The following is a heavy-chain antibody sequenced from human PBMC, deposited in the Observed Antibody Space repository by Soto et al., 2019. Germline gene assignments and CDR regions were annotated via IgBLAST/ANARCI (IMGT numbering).Heavy chain of an antibody. D-gene: IGHD1-1*01. V-gene: IGHV3-23*01. J-gene: IGHJ4*02. Sequence: PGGSLRLSCAASGFTFSSYAMSWVRQAPGKGLEWVSAISGSGGSTYYADSVKGRFTISRDNSKNTLYLQMNSLRAEDTAVYYCAKAPVQLEPPPWTFDYWGQGTLVTVSS. CDR1: GFTFSSYA. CDR2: ISGSGGST. CDR3: AKAPVQLEPPPWTFDY.